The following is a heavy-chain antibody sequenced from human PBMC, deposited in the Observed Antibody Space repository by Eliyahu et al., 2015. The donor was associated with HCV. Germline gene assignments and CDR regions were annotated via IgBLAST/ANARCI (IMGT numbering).Heavy chain of an antibody. D-gene: IGHD4-23*01. Sequence: EVQLVQSGAEVKXPGESLKISCKXSGXXFTSYWIGWVRQMPGKGLEWMGIIYPGDSDTRYSPSFXGQVTISADKSISTAYLQWSSLKASDTAMYYCARQGSRSRYGTVAXFDYWGQGTLVTVSS. CDR1: GXXFTSYW. V-gene: IGHV5-51*01. CDR3: ARQGSRSRYGTVAXFDY. CDR2: IYPGDSDT. J-gene: IGHJ4*02.